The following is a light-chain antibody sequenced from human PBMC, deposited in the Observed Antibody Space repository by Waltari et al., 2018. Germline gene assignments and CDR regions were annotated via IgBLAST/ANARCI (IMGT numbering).Light chain of an antibody. V-gene: IGLV2-14*01. CDR1: SSDVGCYNY. Sequence: QSALTQPASVSGSPGQSITLSCTGTSSDVGCYNYVSWYQQHPGKAPKRMIYEVSNRPSGVSNRFSGSKSGNTASLTISGLQAEDEADYYCSSYTSSSPYVFGTGTKVTVL. CDR3: SSYTSSSPYV. J-gene: IGLJ1*01. CDR2: EVS.